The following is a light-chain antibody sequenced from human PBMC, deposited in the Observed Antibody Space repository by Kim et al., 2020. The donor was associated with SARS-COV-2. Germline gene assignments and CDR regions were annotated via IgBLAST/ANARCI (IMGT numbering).Light chain of an antibody. V-gene: IGLV3-1*01. CDR3: QAWDSSTVV. J-gene: IGLJ2*01. CDR2: QDT. CDR1: KLGDKY. Sequence: SYELTQPPSVSVSPGQTASITCSGGKLGDKYACWYQQKPGQSPVLVIYQDTKRPSGISERFSGSNSGNTATLTISGTQAMDEADYYCQAWDSSTVVFGGG.